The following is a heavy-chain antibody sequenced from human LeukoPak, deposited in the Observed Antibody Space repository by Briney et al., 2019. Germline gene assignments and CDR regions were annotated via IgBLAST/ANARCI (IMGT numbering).Heavy chain of an antibody. V-gene: IGHV3-48*03. Sequence: GGSLRLSCAASGFTFSSYEMNWVRQAPGKGLEWVSYINSSGSTIQYADSVKGRFTISRDDAKNSLYLQMNSLRAEDTAVYYCARRPYSVSDAPNAFDIWGRGTMVTVSS. CDR3: ARRPYSVSDAPNAFDI. CDR2: INSSGSTI. CDR1: GFTFSSYE. D-gene: IGHD1-26*01. J-gene: IGHJ3*02.